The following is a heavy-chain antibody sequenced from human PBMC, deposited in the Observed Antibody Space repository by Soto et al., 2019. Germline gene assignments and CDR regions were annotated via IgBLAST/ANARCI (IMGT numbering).Heavy chain of an antibody. CDR2: IKSRGSGGTV. CDR1: GVTIINAW. V-gene: IGHV3-15*01. D-gene: IGHD1-26*01. J-gene: IGHJ4*02. CDR3: ITTYSGTPARPYLDL. Sequence: PVGSLRLSGAASGVTIINAWMSWVRQAPGKGPEWGGRIKSRGSGGTVDYAAPVKGRFTISRDDSKNMLYLQINSMKIEDTAVYYCITTYSGTPARPYLDLWGQGTPVTVSS.